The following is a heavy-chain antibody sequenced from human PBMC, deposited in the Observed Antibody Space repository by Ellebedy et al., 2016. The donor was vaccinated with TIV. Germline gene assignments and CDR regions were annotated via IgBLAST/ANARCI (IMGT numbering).Heavy chain of an antibody. CDR3: AKGSSSGFNYDRVGFEY. V-gene: IGHV3-23*01. CDR1: GFTFSNFA. CDR2: ISGWGDTT. J-gene: IGHJ4*02. D-gene: IGHD3-22*01. Sequence: GGSLRLSCAASGFTFSNFAMHLVRQAPGKGLEWLSVISGWGDTTYHADSVKGRFTIIRDNSKNTLYLQMDRLRADDTAVYYCAKGSSSGFNYDRVGFEYWGQGTLVTVSS.